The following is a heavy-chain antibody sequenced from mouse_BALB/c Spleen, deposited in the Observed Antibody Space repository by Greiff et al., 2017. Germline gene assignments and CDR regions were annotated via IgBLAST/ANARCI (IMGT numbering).Heavy chain of an antibody. J-gene: IGHJ3*01. CDR1: GFTFSSYG. D-gene: IGHD3-3*01. Sequence: DVKLVESGGGLVQPGGSLKLSCAASGFTFSSYGMSWVRQTPDKRLELVATINSNGGSTYYPDSVKGRFTISRDNAKNTLYLQMSSLKSEDTAMYYCARDRGTWGFAYWGQGTLVTVSA. CDR2: INSNGGST. V-gene: IGHV5-6-3*01. CDR3: ARDRGTWGFAY.